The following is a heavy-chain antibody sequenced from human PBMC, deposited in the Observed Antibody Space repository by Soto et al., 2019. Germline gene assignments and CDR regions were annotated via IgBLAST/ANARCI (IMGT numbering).Heavy chain of an antibody. CDR3: ASGIAAAGTLYDYYGMDV. J-gene: IGHJ6*02. Sequence: QVQLVQSGAEVKKPGSSVKVSCKASGGTFSSYTISWVRQAPGQGLEWMGRIIPILGIANYAQKFQGRVTITAKEHTLTVXMELSSLRSEDTAVYYCASGIAAAGTLYDYYGMDVWGQGTTVTVSS. D-gene: IGHD6-13*01. CDR2: IIPILGIA. V-gene: IGHV1-69*02. CDR1: GGTFSSYT.